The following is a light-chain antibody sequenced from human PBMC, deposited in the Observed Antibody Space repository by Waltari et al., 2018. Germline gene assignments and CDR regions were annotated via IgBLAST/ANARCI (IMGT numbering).Light chain of an antibody. J-gene: IGKJ4*01. V-gene: IGKV1-12*01. CDR1: EDIRSW. Sequence: DIQMTQSPSFVSASVGDRVTIFCRATEDIRSWLAWYQQRPGKAPKLLIYAASNLESGVPSRFRGSGSETNFTLTVSSLQPEDFATYYCQQAKSFPLTFGGGTKV. CDR3: QQAKSFPLT. CDR2: AAS.